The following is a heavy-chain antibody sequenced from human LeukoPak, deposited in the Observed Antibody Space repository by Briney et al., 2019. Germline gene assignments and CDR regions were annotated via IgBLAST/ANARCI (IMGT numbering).Heavy chain of an antibody. CDR2: ISSSSYI. CDR3: ARVMGVVVTATADY. CDR1: GFTFSSYS. D-gene: IGHD2-21*02. V-gene: IGHV3-21*01. J-gene: IGHJ4*02. Sequence: PGGSLRLSCAASGFTFSSYSMNWVRQAPGKGLEWVSSISSSSYIYYADSVKGRFTISRDNAKNSLYLQMNSLRAEDTAVYYCARVMGVVVTATADYWGQGTLVTVSS.